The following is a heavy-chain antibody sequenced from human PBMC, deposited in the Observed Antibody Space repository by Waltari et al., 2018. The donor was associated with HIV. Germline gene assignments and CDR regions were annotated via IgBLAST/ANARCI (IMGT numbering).Heavy chain of an antibody. J-gene: IGHJ5*02. CDR1: GFTFSSYW. CDR2: IKQDGSEK. CDR3: ARDFDDFWSGYNWFDP. Sequence: EVQLVESGGGLVQPGWSLRLSCAASGFTFSSYWMSWVRQAPGKGLEWVANIKQDGSEKYYVDSVKGRFTISRDNAKNSLYLQMNSLRAEDTAVYYCARDFDDFWSGYNWFDPWGQGTLVTVSS. D-gene: IGHD3-3*01. V-gene: IGHV3-7*01.